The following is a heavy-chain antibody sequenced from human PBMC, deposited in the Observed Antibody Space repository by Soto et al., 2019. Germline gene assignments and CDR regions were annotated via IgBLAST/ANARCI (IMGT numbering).Heavy chain of an antibody. CDR2: VYHSGST. D-gene: IGHD3-10*01. CDR3: AREAPRGYGMAV. V-gene: IGHV4-4*02. CDR1: GGSISSSNW. J-gene: IGHJ6*02. Sequence: PSETLSLTCTVSGGSISSSNWWSWVRQPPGKGLEWIGEVYHSGSTNYNPSLKSRVTISVDKSKNQFSLQLSSVTAADTAVYYCAREAPRGYGMAVWGQGTTVTVSS.